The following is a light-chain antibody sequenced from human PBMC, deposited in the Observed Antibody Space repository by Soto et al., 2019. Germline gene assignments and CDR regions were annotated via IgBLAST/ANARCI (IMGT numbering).Light chain of an antibody. CDR3: QQCYSTPIT. Sequence: AIRMTQSPSSFSASTGDRVTITCRASQGISSYLAWYQQKPGRAPKLLIYAASTLQSGVPSRFSGSGSGTDFTLTISCLQSEDFATCYCQQCYSTPITFGHGTRLE. J-gene: IGKJ5*01. V-gene: IGKV1-8*01. CDR2: AAS. CDR1: QGISSY.